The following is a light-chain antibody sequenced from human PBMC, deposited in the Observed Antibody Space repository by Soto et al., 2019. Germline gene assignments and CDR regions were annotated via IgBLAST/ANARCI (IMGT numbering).Light chain of an antibody. CDR3: ASWDVTLNGLYV. CDR2: GNT. V-gene: IGLV1-40*01. J-gene: IGLJ1*01. Sequence: QSVLTQPPSVSGAPGQRVTISCTGSSSNIGAVYDVHWYQQLPGTAPKLLIYGNTNRPSGVPDRFSGSKSGTSASLAITGLQAEDEADYYCASWDVTLNGLYVFGTGT. CDR1: SSNIGAVYD.